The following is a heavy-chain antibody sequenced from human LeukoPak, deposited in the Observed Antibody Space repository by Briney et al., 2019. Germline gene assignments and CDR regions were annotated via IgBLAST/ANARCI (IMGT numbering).Heavy chain of an antibody. D-gene: IGHD2-2*01. Sequence: ASVKVSCKASGYTFTRYAMNWVRQAPGQGLEWMGWINTNTGNPAYAQGFTGRFVFSLDTSVSTAYLQTNSLKAEDTAVYYCARDLTSWRIDYWGQGTLVTVSS. CDR3: ARDLTSWRIDY. J-gene: IGHJ4*02. CDR2: INTNTGNP. CDR1: GYTFTRYA. V-gene: IGHV7-4-1*02.